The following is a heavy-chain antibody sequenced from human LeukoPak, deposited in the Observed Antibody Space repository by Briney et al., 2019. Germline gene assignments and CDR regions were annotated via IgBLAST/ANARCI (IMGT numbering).Heavy chain of an antibody. CDR1: DGSISSSSFY. Sequence: PSETLSLTCIVSDGSISSSSFYWGWIRQPPGKGLEWIGSMYYTGSYTGTTYYNPSLESRVTVSVDTSKNLCSLKLTSMTAADTAVYYCVGEEYGTGSYYKSSDWGQGTLVTVSS. CDR3: VGEEYGTGSYYKSSD. D-gene: IGHD3-10*01. V-gene: IGHV4-39*01. J-gene: IGHJ4*02. CDR2: MYYTGSYTGTT.